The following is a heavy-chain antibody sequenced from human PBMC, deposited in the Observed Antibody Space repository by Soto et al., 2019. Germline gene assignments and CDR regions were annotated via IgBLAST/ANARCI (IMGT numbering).Heavy chain of an antibody. D-gene: IGHD4-17*01. CDR2: IYPGDSDT. J-gene: IGHJ6*02. CDR1: GYSLTSYW. Sequence: PXESLKISCKGSGYSLTSYWIGWVRQMPGKGLEWMGIIYPGDSDTRYSPSFQGQVTISADKSISTAYLQWSSLKASDTAMYYCARLSSMTTPYGGMDVWGQGTTVTVSS. CDR3: ARLSSMTTPYGGMDV. V-gene: IGHV5-51*01.